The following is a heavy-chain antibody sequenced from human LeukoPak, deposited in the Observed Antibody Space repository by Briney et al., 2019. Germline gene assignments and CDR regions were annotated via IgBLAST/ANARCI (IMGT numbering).Heavy chain of an antibody. CDR3: TRETWFSGN. D-gene: IGHD1-26*01. Sequence: PGGSLRLSCAASGFTFTSNWMSWVRQAPGKGLEWVANIKQDGSDKYYVDSVKGRFTISRDNAKSSLYLQMNSLRDEDTAVYYCTRETWFSGNWGQGNLVTVSS. V-gene: IGHV3-7*01. J-gene: IGHJ4*02. CDR1: GFTFTSNW. CDR2: IKQDGSDK.